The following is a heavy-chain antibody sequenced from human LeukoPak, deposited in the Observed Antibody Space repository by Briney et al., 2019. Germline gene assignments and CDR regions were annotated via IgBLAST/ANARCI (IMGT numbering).Heavy chain of an antibody. D-gene: IGHD3-10*01. J-gene: IGHJ4*02. CDR3: ARGGLSHYYGSASFDY. Sequence: SETLSPTCAVYDGSFSGYYWSWIRQPPGKGLEWIGEINHSGNTNYNPSLKSRVTISVDTSRNQFSLRLSSVTAADTAVVYCARGGLSHYYGSASFDYWGQGALVTVSS. CDR2: INHSGNT. CDR1: DGSFSGYY. V-gene: IGHV4-34*01.